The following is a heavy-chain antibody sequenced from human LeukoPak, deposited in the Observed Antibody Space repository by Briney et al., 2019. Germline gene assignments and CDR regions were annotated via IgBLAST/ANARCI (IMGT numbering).Heavy chain of an antibody. J-gene: IGHJ6*03. Sequence: GGSLRLSCAASGFTFSSYDMNWVRQAPGKGLEWVAYITISTGIIYYADSVKGRFTISRDNAKNSLYLQMNSLRAEDTAVYYCARIRFGESYAPKSYYYYYMDVWGIGTTVTISS. CDR3: ARIRFGESYAPKSYYYYYMDV. D-gene: IGHD3-10*01. CDR1: GFTFSSYD. V-gene: IGHV3-48*01. CDR2: ITISTGII.